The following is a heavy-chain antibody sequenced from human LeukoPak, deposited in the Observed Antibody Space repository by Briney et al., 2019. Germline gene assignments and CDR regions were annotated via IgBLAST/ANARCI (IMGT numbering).Heavy chain of an antibody. CDR1: GGSFSGYY. Sequence: SETLSLTCAVYGGSFSGYYWSWIRQPPGKGLEWIGEINHSGSTNYNPSLKSRVTISVDTSKNQFSLKLSSVTAADTAVYYCARLGYCSGGSCYSETPYFDYWGQGTLVTVSS. D-gene: IGHD2-15*01. J-gene: IGHJ4*02. V-gene: IGHV4-34*01. CDR3: ARLGYCSGGSCYSETPYFDY. CDR2: INHSGST.